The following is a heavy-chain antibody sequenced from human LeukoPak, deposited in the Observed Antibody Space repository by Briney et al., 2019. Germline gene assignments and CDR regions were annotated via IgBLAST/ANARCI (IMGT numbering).Heavy chain of an antibody. J-gene: IGHJ4*02. CDR2: INSDGSAT. V-gene: IGHV3-74*01. Sequence: GGSLRLSCAASGFTFSSSWMHWVRQAPGKGLVWVSRINSDGSATAYADSVKGRFTISRDNAENTLYLQMNSLRAEDTAVYYCARGTAGYHSRYFDYWGQGTLVTVSS. D-gene: IGHD5-18*01. CDR3: ARGTAGYHSRYFDY. CDR1: GFTFSSSW.